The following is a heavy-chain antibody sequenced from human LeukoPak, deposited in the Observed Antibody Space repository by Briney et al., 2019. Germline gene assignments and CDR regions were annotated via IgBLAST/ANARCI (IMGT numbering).Heavy chain of an antibody. CDR3: AREHDFLIDYSFDY. Sequence: GASVKVSCKASGYTFTTYSIFWVRQAPGQGLEWMGWINAGNGNTKYSQKLQGRVTITRDTSANTAYVEVSGLRSEDTAVYYCAREHDFLIDYSFDYWGQGTLVTVSS. D-gene: IGHD3-3*01. CDR1: GYTFTTYS. V-gene: IGHV1-3*01. J-gene: IGHJ4*02. CDR2: INAGNGNT.